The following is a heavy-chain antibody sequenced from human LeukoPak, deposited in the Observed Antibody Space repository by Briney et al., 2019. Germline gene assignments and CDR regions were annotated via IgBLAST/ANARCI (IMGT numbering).Heavy chain of an antibody. J-gene: IGHJ4*02. CDR2: MNPNSGNT. D-gene: IGHD3-3*01. V-gene: IGHV1-8*03. Sequence: GASVKVSCKASGHTFTSYDINWVRQATGQGLEWMGWMNPNSGNTGYAQKFQGRVTITRNTSISTAYMELSSLRSEDTAVYYCARLYYDFWSGYLGFDYWGQGTLVTVSS. CDR1: GHTFTSYD. CDR3: ARLYYDFWSGYLGFDY.